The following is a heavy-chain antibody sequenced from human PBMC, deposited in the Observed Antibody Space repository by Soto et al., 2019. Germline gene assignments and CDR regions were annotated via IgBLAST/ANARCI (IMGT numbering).Heavy chain of an antibody. CDR3: AKVSHYSMGVDY. V-gene: IGHV3-23*01. CDR1: GFTFISYA. D-gene: IGHD2-21*01. CDR2: ISGSGGST. J-gene: IGHJ4*02. Sequence: GGALRLSCAASGFTFISYAMSWVPQAPWKGLEWVSLISGSGGSTYYTDSVKGRFTISRDNSQNTLYLQMRSLRGEDTDVYYCAKVSHYSMGVDYWCQGTLVTVS.